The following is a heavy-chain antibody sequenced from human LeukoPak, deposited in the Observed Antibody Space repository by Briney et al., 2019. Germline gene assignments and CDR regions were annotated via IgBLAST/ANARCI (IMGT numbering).Heavy chain of an antibody. V-gene: IGHV3-66*01. D-gene: IGHD6-13*01. CDR2: IYSGGST. Sequence: GGSLRLSCAASGFTVSSNYMSWVRQAPGKGLEWVSVIYSGGSTYYADSVKGRFTISRDNSKNTLYLQMNSLRAEDTAVYYCARDRRLAAGWFDPWGQGTLVTVSS. CDR3: ARDRRLAAGWFDP. J-gene: IGHJ5*02. CDR1: GFTVSSNY.